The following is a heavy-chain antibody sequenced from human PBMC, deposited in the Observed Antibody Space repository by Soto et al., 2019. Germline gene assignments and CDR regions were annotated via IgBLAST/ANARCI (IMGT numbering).Heavy chain of an antibody. Sequence: PGESLKISSKVSGYRFNNYWIAWVRQRPGTGLEWMGIIYPGDSDTRYSPSFQGQVTISADKSISTAYLQWSSLKASDTAMYYCARAPHYDFWSGYIRGYYYYGMDVWGQGTTVTVSS. CDR2: IYPGDSDT. D-gene: IGHD3-3*01. J-gene: IGHJ6*02. CDR3: ARAPHYDFWSGYIRGYYYYGMDV. CDR1: GYRFNNYW. V-gene: IGHV5-51*01.